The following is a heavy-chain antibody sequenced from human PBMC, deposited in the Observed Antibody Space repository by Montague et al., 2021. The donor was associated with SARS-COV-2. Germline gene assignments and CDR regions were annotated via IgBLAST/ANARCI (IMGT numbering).Heavy chain of an antibody. CDR2: IFGSGAGT. CDR1: GFPFNTYT. CDR3: AKNGGSGSLVYWYFDL. J-gene: IGHJ2*01. V-gene: IGHV3-23*01. D-gene: IGHD2-8*01. Sequence: SLRLSCAASGFPFNTYTMTWVRQAPGKGLEWVSSIFGSGAGTYYXXSLRGRFTISRDNSKNTLYLQLHGLRAEDTAVYYCAKNGGSGSLVYWYFDLWGRGTPVAVSS.